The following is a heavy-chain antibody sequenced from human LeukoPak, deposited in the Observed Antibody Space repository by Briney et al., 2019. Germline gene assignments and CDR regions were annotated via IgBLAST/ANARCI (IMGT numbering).Heavy chain of an antibody. V-gene: IGHV3-48*03. J-gene: IGHJ4*02. CDR2: ISSSGSTI. CDR3: ARDLGGSYWEGGH. CDR1: GFTFSSYE. D-gene: IGHD1-26*01. Sequence: AGSLRLSCAASGFTFSSYEMIWVRQAPGKGLEWVSYISSSGSTIYYADSVKGRFTISRDNAKNSLYLQMNSLRAEDTAVYYCARDLGGSYWEGGHWGQGTLVTVSS.